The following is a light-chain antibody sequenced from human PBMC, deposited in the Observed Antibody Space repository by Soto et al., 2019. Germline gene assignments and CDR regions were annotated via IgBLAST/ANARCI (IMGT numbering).Light chain of an antibody. CDR3: QQYNSYSDH. CDR2: DAS. CDR1: QSISSW. Sequence: DIQITPSPSTLSASVGDRVTIAYRASQSISSWLAWYQQKPGKAPKLLIYDASSLESGVPSRFRGRGSGTEFTLTIRSLQPDDFATYYCQQYNSYSDHFGPGTKVDIK. J-gene: IGKJ3*01. V-gene: IGKV1-5*01.